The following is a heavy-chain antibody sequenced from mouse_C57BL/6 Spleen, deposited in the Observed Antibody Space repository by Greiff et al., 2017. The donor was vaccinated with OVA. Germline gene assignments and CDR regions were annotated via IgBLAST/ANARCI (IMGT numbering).Heavy chain of an antibody. CDR2: INPNNGGT. Sequence: EVQLQESGPELVKPGASVKMSCKASGYTFTDYNMHWVKQSHGKSLEWIGYINPNNGGTSYNQKFKGKATLTVNKSSSTAYMELRSLTSEDSAVYYCARRYYYGSSYYYAMDYWGQGTSVTVSS. V-gene: IGHV1-22*01. D-gene: IGHD1-1*01. CDR3: ARRYYYGSSYYYAMDY. CDR1: GYTFTDYN. J-gene: IGHJ4*01.